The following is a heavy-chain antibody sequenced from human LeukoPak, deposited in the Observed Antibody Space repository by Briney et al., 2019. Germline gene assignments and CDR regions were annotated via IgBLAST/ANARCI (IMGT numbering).Heavy chain of an antibody. CDR3: AKRVSGWYLVDY. J-gene: IGHJ4*02. V-gene: IGHV3-23*01. D-gene: IGHD6-19*01. CDR2: ITGSGGST. Sequence: PGGSLRLSCAASGFSFNSYAMSWVRQAPGKGLEWVSAITGSGGSTYYADSVKGRFTISKDNSKNTLYLQMNSLRAEDTAVYYCAKRVSGWYLVDYWGQGALVTVSS. CDR1: GFSFNSYA.